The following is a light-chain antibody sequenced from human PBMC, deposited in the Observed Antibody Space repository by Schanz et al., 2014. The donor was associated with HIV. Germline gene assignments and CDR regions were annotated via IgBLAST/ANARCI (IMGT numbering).Light chain of an antibody. CDR1: SGDLGYY. J-gene: IGLJ2*01. Sequence: QSALTQFPSASGSPGQSVTLSCTETSGDLGYYVSWYQQHPGKAPKLMIYDVSNRPSGVSSRFSGSKSGNTASLAITGLQGDDEADYYCQCFDRNMRGLVFGGGTKLTVL. CDR3: QCFDRNMRGLV. V-gene: IGLV2-8*01. CDR2: DVS.